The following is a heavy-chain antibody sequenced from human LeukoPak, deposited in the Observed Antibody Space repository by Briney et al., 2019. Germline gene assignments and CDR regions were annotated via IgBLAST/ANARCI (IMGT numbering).Heavy chain of an antibody. CDR1: GDGFDNYW. CDR3: ARRAHLALLGVDWFDP. J-gene: IGHJ5*02. V-gene: IGHV5-51*01. Sequence: GESLKISCRVSGDGFDNYWIGWVRHMSGEGLQWVAIIHPSSSATHYSPSFQGRVSISADKAITTAYLQWNSLRTSDTAIYFCARRAHLALLGVDWFDPWGQGTLVTVSS. D-gene: IGHD2-8*01. CDR2: IHPSSSAT.